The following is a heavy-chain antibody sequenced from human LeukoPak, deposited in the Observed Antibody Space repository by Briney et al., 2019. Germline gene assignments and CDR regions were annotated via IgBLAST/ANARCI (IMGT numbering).Heavy chain of an antibody. D-gene: IGHD2-2*01. CDR1: GVSISSSSYY. Sequence: SETLSLTCTVSGVSISSSSYYWGWIRQPPGKGLEWIGSIYYSGSTYYNPSLKSRVTISVDTSKNQFSLKLSSVTAADTAVYYCARLGDIVVVPAAMTIDYWGQGTLVTVSS. V-gene: IGHV4-39*01. CDR2: IYYSGST. J-gene: IGHJ4*02. CDR3: ARLGDIVVVPAAMTIDY.